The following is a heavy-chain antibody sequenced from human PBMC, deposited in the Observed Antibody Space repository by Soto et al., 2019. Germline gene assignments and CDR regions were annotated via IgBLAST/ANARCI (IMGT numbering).Heavy chain of an antibody. Sequence: PSETLSLTCTVSGGSISTDHYHWTWIRQAPGKGLEWIGYIHYSGSIQFNPSLQSRVSMSVDTSKTLFSLRLSPVTAADTAVYFCAREDDGGDRGYYGLDVWGQETKGTV. CDR3: AREDDGGDRGYYGLDV. J-gene: IGHJ6*02. D-gene: IGHD2-21*02. CDR1: GGSISTDHYH. CDR2: IHYSGSI. V-gene: IGHV4-30-4*01.